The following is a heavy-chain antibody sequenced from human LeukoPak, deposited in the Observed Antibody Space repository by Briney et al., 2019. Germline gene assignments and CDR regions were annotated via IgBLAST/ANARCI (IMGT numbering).Heavy chain of an antibody. Sequence: GGSLRLSCAASEFTLSSYWMHWVRQAPGKGLVWVSRINSDGSSTSYADSVKGRFTISRDNAKNTLYLQMNSLRAEDTAVYYCAREYSSSWYPTNWFDPWGQGTLVTVSS. CDR1: EFTLSSYW. D-gene: IGHD6-13*01. CDR2: INSDGSST. V-gene: IGHV3-74*01. J-gene: IGHJ5*02. CDR3: AREYSSSWYPTNWFDP.